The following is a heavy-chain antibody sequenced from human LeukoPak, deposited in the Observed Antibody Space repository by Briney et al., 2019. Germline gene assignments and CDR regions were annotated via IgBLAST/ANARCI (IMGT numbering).Heavy chain of an antibody. CDR3: ARASNGVDYGDYGFDY. J-gene: IGHJ4*02. D-gene: IGHD4-17*01. CDR2: INHSGST. CDR1: GGSISSYY. Sequence: SETLSLTCTVSGGSISSYYWSWIRQPPGKGLEWIGEINHSGSTNYNPSLKSRVTISADTSKNQFSLKLSSVTAADTAVYYCARASNGVDYGDYGFDYWGQGTLVTVSS. V-gene: IGHV4-34*01.